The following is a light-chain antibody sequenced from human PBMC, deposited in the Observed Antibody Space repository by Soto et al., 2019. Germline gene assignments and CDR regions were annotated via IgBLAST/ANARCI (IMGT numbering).Light chain of an antibody. Sequence: EIVLTQSPGTLSLSPGERATLSCRASQSVSSSYLAWYQQKPGQAPRLLIYGASSRATGIPDRFSGSGSGTDFTLTISRLEPEDFAVYYCPQSGCXLTRTFGQGTNVDI. J-gene: IGKJ1*01. CDR2: GAS. CDR1: QSVSSSY. CDR3: PQSGCXLTRT. V-gene: IGKV3-20*01.